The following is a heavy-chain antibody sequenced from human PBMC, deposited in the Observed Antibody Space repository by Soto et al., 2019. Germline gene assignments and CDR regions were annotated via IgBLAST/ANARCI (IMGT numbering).Heavy chain of an antibody. CDR2: VRGRDGST. J-gene: IGHJ4*02. CDR1: GFTFTTFD. V-gene: IGHV3-23*01. D-gene: IGHD5-12*01. CDR3: AKGAWLDY. Sequence: EVQLLESGGGLVQPGASLRLSCAASGFTFTTFDMSWARQAPGKGLEWVSVVRGRDGSTSYADSLKGRFTISKDSSKNTLYLQMNSLRAEATALYYCAKGAWLDYWGQGTLVTVSS.